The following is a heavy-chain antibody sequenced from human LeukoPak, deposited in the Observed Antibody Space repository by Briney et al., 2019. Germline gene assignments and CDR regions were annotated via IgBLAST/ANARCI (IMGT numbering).Heavy chain of an antibody. J-gene: IGHJ4*02. Sequence: SETLSLTCTVSGGSISSYYWSWIRQPAGKGLEWIGRIYTSGSTYYNPSLKSRVTISVDTSKNQFSLKLSSVTAADTAVYYCARAVRSSSWGIQFDYWGQGTLVTVSS. CDR1: GGSISSYY. CDR2: IYTSGST. CDR3: ARAVRSSSWGIQFDY. V-gene: IGHV4-4*07. D-gene: IGHD6-13*01.